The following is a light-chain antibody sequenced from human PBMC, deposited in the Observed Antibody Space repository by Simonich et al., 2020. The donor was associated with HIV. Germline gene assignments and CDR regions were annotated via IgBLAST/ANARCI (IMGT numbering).Light chain of an antibody. V-gene: IGKV1-6*01. CDR1: QGIRND. Sequence: IQLTQSPSFLSTSVGDRVTLTCRASQGIRNDLGWYQQKPGKAPKLLIYAASNLQSGVPSRFSGSGSGTDFTLTISSLQPEDFATYYCLQDYNYPRTFGQGTKVEIK. J-gene: IGKJ1*01. CDR2: AAS. CDR3: LQDYNYPRT.